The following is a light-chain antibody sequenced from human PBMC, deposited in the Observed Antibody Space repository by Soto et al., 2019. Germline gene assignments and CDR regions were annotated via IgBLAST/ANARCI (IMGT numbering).Light chain of an antibody. Sequence: QAVVTQPASASGSPGQSITISCTGTSGDVGGYNSVSWYQQHPGKAPKLMIYEVSNRPSGVSNRFSGSKSGNTASLTISGLQAEDEADYYCSSYINSITFVVFGGGTKLTVL. V-gene: IGLV2-14*01. CDR2: EVS. CDR1: SGDVGGYNS. CDR3: SSYINSITFVV. J-gene: IGLJ2*01.